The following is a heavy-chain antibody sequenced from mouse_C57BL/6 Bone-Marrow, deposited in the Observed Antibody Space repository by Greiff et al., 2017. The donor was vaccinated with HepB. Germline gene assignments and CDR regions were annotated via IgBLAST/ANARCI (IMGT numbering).Heavy chain of an antibody. J-gene: IGHJ2*01. CDR2: ISSGGDYI. CDR3: TREWGTSGLYFDY. CDR1: GFTFSSYA. Sequence: EVQVVESGEGLVKPGGSLKLSCAASGFTFSSYAMSWVRQTPEKRLEWVAYISSGGDYIYYADTVKGRFTISRDNARNTLYLQMSSLKSEDTAMYYCTREWGTSGLYFDYWGQGTTLTVSS. V-gene: IGHV5-9-1*02. D-gene: IGHD3-2*02.